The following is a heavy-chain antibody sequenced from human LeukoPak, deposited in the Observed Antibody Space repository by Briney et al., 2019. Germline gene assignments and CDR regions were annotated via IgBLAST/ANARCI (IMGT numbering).Heavy chain of an antibody. CDR1: GFTFYDYG. D-gene: IGHD2-21*01. CDR2: INWNGGST. J-gene: IGHJ4*02. V-gene: IGHV3-20*04. CDR3: ARPRGCGTSRCNNFDY. Sequence: SGGSLRLSCAASGFTFYDYGMSWVRHAPGKGLEWVSGINWNGGSTGYADSVKGRFTISRDNAKNSLYLQMNRLRAEDTAVYYCARPRGCGTSRCNNFDYWGQGTLVTVSS.